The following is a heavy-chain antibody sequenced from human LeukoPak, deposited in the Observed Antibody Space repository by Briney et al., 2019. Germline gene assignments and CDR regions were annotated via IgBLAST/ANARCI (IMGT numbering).Heavy chain of an antibody. V-gene: IGHV4-39*07. Sequence: SETLSLTCTVSGGSISSSSYYWGWIRQPPGKGLEWIGSIYYSGSTYYNPSLKSRVTISVDTSKNQFSLKLSSVTAADTAVYYCAREVALADAFDIWGQGTMVTVSS. CDR3: AREVALADAFDI. CDR1: GGSISSSSYY. CDR2: IYYSGST. J-gene: IGHJ3*02. D-gene: IGHD2-15*01.